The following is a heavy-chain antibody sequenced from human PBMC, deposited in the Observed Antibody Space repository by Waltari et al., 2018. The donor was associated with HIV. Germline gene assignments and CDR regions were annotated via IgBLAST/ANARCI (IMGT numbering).Heavy chain of an antibody. J-gene: IGHJ6*02. V-gene: IGHV1-18*04. D-gene: IGHD5-12*01. CDR2: VNADKGNT. Sequence: HVQMVQSGDEVKKPGASVKLSCMASGYTFPSYGISWVRQSPGPGLEWMGWVNADKGNTKYGRKLHGRVSRTTDTTTSTAYMERGNVRSDDTAVCYCGRGGPGGWLQLDYIYYDGMGFWGQGTSVTVTS. CDR1: GYTFPSYG. CDR3: GRGGPGGWLQLDYIYYDGMGF.